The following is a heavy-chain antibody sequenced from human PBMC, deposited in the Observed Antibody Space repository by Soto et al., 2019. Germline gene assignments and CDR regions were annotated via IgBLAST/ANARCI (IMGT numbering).Heavy chain of an antibody. J-gene: IGHJ5*02. CDR3: AKNMAGHADWFDA. CDR1: GFSFNSHA. Sequence: EVQVLQSGGGLVQPGGSLRLSCAAAGFSFNSHAMSWVRRAPGKGLEWVSTIGLSNTYYADSVKGRFTVARDNSKNTVYLQMNSLRDEDSAIYFCAKNMAGHADWFDAWGQGTLVTVSS. V-gene: IGHV3-23*01. D-gene: IGHD6-19*01. CDR2: IGLSNT.